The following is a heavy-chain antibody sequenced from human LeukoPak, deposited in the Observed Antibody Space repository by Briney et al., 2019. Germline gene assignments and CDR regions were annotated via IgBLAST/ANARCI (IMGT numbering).Heavy chain of an antibody. Sequence: PGGSLRLSCAVSGLTFNDYAMNWVRQAPGKSLEWVSFISGDGGSTYYADSVKGRFTISRDNSKNSLYLQMNSLRLGDTALYYCATDCSGNRCYSLWGQGTLVTVSS. J-gene: IGHJ4*02. V-gene: IGHV3-43*02. CDR2: ISGDGGST. CDR1: GLTFNDYA. D-gene: IGHD2-15*01. CDR3: ATDCSGNRCYSL.